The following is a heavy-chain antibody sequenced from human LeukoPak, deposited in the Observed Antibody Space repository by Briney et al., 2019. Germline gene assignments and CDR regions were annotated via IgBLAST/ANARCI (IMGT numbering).Heavy chain of an antibody. CDR1: GGTFSSYT. CDR3: ARDRGSITMIASPGYYFDY. Sequence: GASVKVSCKASGGTFSSYTISRVRQAPGQGLEWMGRIIPILGIANYAQKFQGRVTITADKSTSTAYMELSSLRSEDTAVYYCARDRGSITMIASPGYYFDYWGQGTLVTVSS. J-gene: IGHJ4*02. CDR2: IIPILGIA. V-gene: IGHV1-69*04. D-gene: IGHD3-22*01.